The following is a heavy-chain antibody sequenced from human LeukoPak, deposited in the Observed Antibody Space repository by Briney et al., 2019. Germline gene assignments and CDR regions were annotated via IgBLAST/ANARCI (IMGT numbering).Heavy chain of an antibody. CDR3: AREGDSGMTTVTTFDY. D-gene: IGHD4-17*01. J-gene: IGHJ4*02. V-gene: IGHV1-69*06. CDR2: IIPIFGTA. CDR1: RDTFSSYA. Sequence: GASVKVSCKASRDTFSSYAISRVRQAPGQGLEWMGGIIPIFGTANYAQKFQGRVTITADKSTSTAYMELSSLRSEDTAVYYCAREGDSGMTTVTTFDYWGQGTLVTVSS.